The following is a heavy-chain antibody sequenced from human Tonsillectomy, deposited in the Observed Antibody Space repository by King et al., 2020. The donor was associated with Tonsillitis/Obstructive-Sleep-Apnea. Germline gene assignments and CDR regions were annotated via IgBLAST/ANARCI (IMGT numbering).Heavy chain of an antibody. CDR3: ARSGYCRGGSCLYYFDY. V-gene: IGHV1-69*12. J-gene: IGHJ4*02. Sequence: QLVQSGADVKKPGSSVEVSCKASGGTFSSYAISWVRQAPGQGLEWMGGIIPISGTAIYAQNSRGRVTITADESTNTAYMDLSSLRSEDTAVYYCARSGYCRGGSCLYYFDYWGQGTLVTVSS. D-gene: IGHD2-15*01. CDR1: GGTFSSYA. CDR2: IIPISGTA.